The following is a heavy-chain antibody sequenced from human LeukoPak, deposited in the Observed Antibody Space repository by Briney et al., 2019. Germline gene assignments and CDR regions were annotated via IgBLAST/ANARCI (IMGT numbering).Heavy chain of an antibody. J-gene: IGHJ4*02. CDR1: GGSFSGYY. CDR3: ARGKYGLVLDY. V-gene: IGHV4-34*01. CDR2: INHSGST. D-gene: IGHD2-2*01. Sequence: PSETLSLTCAVYGGSFSGYYWSWIRQPPGKGLEWIGEINHSGSTNYNPSLKSRVTISVDTSKNQFSLKLSSVTAADTAVYYCARGKYGLVLDYWGQGTLVTVSS.